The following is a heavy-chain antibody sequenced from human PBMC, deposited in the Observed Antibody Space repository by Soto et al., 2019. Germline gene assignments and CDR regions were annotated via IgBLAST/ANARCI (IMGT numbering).Heavy chain of an antibody. D-gene: IGHD6-6*01. V-gene: IGHV3-21*01. J-gene: IGHJ6*02. CDR2: ISSSSSYI. CDR3: ARAFSSTSEFYYYGMDV. Sequence: GGSLRLSCAASGFTFSSYSMNWVRQAPGKGLEWVSSISSSSSYIYYADSVKGRFTISRDNAKNSLYLQMNSLRAEDTAVYYCARAFSSTSEFYYYGMDVWGQGTTVTVSS. CDR1: GFTFSSYS.